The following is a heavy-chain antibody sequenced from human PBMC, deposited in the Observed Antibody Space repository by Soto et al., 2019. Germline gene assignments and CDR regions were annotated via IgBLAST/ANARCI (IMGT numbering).Heavy chain of an antibody. D-gene: IGHD1-20*01. J-gene: IGHJ4*02. CDR1: GFTFSSYA. CDR3: ARTDNWEFDY. Sequence: GGSLRLSCAASGFTFSSYAMSWVRQAPGKGLEWVAAIRDDGSNKYYADSVKGRFTISRDNSKNTLYLQMNSLRAEDTAVYYCARTDNWEFDYWGQGTLVTVSS. CDR2: IRDDGSNK. V-gene: IGHV3-30*04.